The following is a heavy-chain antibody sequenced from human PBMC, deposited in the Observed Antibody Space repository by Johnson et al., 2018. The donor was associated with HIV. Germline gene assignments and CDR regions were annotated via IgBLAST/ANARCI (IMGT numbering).Heavy chain of an antibody. CDR2: IRYDGSNK. J-gene: IGHJ3*02. CDR3: AKEGGIRRVAWELRAYSFEI. V-gene: IGHV3-30*02. CDR1: GFAFSSYG. Sequence: QVQLVESGGGLVQPGGSLRLSCVASGFAFSSYGMHWVRQAPGKGLEWVSFIRYDGSNKYYADSVEGRFTISRVNSKNTLYLQMNSLTPEDTAVYYCAKEGGIRRVAWELRAYSFEIWGQGTMVTVSS. D-gene: IGHD1-26*01.